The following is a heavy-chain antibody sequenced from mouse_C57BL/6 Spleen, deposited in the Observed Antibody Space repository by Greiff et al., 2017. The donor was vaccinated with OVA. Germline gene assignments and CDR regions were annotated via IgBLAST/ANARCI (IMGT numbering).Heavy chain of an antibody. Sequence: QVQLQQPGAELVKPGASVKISCKASGYAFSSYWMNWVKQRPGKGLEWIGQIYPGDGDTNYNGKFKGKATLTADKSSSTAYMQLSSLTSEDSAVYFCARKSGLGPWAMDYWGQGTSVTVSS. J-gene: IGHJ4*01. CDR3: ARKSGLGPWAMDY. CDR1: GYAFSSYW. CDR2: IYPGDGDT. V-gene: IGHV1-80*01. D-gene: IGHD4-1*01.